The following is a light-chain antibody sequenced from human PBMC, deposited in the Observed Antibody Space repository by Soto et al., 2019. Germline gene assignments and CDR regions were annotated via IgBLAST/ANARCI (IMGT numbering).Light chain of an antibody. J-gene: IGKJ3*01. V-gene: IGKV3-11*01. CDR1: QSVSSY. Sequence: EIVLTQSPATLSLSPGERATLSCRASQSVSSYLAWYQQKPGQAPRLLIYDASNRATGIPARFSGSGSGTDFTLTISSLEPEDFAVYSGQQRSNWPTIFTFGPGTKVDIK. CDR2: DAS. CDR3: QQRSNWPTIFT.